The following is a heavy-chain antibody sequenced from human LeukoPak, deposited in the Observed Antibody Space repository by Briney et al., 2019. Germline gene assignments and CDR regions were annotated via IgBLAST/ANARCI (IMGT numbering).Heavy chain of an antibody. CDR3: AREDHSKYEF. Sequence: GGSLRLSCVASGFTYSSWWMSWVRPPPGKGLEWVAIIKQDGSEKYYVDSVKGRFTISKDNAKNSLYLHLNSRRGDDTAVYYCAREDHSKYEFWGQGTLVTVSS. D-gene: IGHD4-11*01. CDR2: IKQDGSEK. CDR1: GFTYSSWW. J-gene: IGHJ4*02. V-gene: IGHV3-7*01.